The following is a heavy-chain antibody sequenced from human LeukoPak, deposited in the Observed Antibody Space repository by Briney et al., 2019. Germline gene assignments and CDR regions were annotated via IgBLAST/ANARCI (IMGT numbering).Heavy chain of an antibody. CDR2: IYYSGST. CDR1: GGSISSGGYY. V-gene: IGHV4-31*03. D-gene: IGHD2-15*01. Sequence: SETLSLTCTVSGGSISSGGYYWSWIRQHPGKGLEWIGYIYYSGSTYYNPSLKSRVTISVDTSKNQFSLKLSSVTAADTAVYYCARVAPDCSGSSCYGGTPNWFDPWGQGTLVTVSS. J-gene: IGHJ5*02. CDR3: ARVAPDCSGSSCYGGTPNWFDP.